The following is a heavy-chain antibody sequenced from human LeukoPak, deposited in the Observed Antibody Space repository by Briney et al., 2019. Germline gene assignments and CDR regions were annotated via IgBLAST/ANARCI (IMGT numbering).Heavy chain of an antibody. J-gene: IGHJ4*02. Sequence: WGSLRLSCAASGFTFSSYSINWVRQAPGKGLEWVSYISSSSTISYADSVKGRFTISRDNANNSLYLQMNSLRDEDTAVYYCARGGTSSSLAYWGQGTLVTVSS. D-gene: IGHD4-23*01. CDR2: ISSSSTI. CDR1: GFTFSSYS. CDR3: ARGGTSSSLAY. V-gene: IGHV3-48*02.